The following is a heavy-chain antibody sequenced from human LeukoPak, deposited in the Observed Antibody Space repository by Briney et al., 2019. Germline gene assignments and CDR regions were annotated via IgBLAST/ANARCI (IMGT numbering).Heavy chain of an antibody. D-gene: IGHD2-2*01. Sequence: GGSLRLSCAASGFTFSSYAMHWVRQAPGKGLEWVAVISYDGSNKYYADSVKGRFTISRDNSKNTLYLQMNSLRAEDTAVYYCARSRVVNEAYADYWGHGTLVTVSS. CDR2: ISYDGSNK. CDR1: GFTFSSYA. V-gene: IGHV3-30*04. CDR3: ARSRVVNEAYADY. J-gene: IGHJ4*01.